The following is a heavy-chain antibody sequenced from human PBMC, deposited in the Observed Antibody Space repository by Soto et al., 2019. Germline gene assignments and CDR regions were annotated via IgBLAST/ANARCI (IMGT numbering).Heavy chain of an antibody. D-gene: IGHD3-16*01. Sequence: QSGGSLRLSCAASGFTFSSYWMSWVRQAPGKGLEWVATIRQDGNEKYYVDSVKGRFTISRDNTKNSLFLQMNNLRAEDTAVYNCARDSLGTMITFDPWGQGTLVTVSS. CDR3: ARDSLGTMITFDP. CDR2: IRQDGNEK. J-gene: IGHJ5*02. V-gene: IGHV3-7*01. CDR1: GFTFSSYW.